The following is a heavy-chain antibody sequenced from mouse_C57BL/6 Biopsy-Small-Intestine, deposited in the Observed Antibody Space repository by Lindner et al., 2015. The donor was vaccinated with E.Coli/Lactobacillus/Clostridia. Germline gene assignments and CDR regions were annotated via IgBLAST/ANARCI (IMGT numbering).Heavy chain of an antibody. D-gene: IGHD1-3*01. CDR3: ASPRYSGSFYSAFDI. CDR1: GDTFNSFA. J-gene: IGHJ3*01. V-gene: IGHV1-81*01. CDR2: IIPTFGAP. Sequence: SVKVSCKASGDTFNSFAISWVRQAPGQGLEWMGGIIPTFGAPNYAQRFQGRVTITADELTTTVYMELSSLRSEDTAMYYCASPRYSGSFYSAFDIWGQGTMVTVSS.